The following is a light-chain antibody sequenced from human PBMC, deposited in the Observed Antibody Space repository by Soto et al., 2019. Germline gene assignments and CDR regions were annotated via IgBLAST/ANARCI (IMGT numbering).Light chain of an antibody. J-gene: IGKJ5*01. Sequence: IVLTQSPDTLSLTPGERATLSCRASQTVIHNHLAWHQQKPGQTPRPLVYGASSRATGIPDRFSGSGSGTDFTLTISRLEPEDFAVYYCQQHGTSPITSGQRTRLEVK. CDR1: QTVIHNH. CDR3: QQHGTSPIT. V-gene: IGKV3-20*01. CDR2: GAS.